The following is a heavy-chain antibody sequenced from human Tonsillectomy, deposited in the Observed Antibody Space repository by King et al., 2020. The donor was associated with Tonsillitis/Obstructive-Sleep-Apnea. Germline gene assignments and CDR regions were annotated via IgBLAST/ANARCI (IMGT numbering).Heavy chain of an antibody. CDR2: INPSDGIT. V-gene: IGHV1-46*01. D-gene: IGHD2-15*01. CDR3: ARDDKDDRYFDY. Sequence: QLVQSGAEVKKPGASVKVSCKAYGYTFTRYYIHWVRQAPGQGLEWMGIINPSDGITTYAQKFQGRVTMTRDTSTNTVHMELSSLRSEDTAMYYCARDDKDDRYFDYWGQGTLVTVSP. J-gene: IGHJ4*02. CDR1: GYTFTRYY.